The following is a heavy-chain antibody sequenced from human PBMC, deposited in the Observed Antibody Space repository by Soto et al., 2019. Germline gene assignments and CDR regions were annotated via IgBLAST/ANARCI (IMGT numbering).Heavy chain of an antibody. V-gene: IGHV4-34*01. J-gene: IGHJ4*02. Sequence: SETLSLTCAVYGGSFSGYYWSWIRQPPGKGLEWIGEINHSGSTNYNSSLKSRVTISVDTSKNQFSLKLSSVTAADTAVYYCARGSGVVTAKPIDYWGQGTLVTVSS. CDR1: GGSFSGYY. CDR3: ARGSGVVTAKPIDY. CDR2: INHSGST. D-gene: IGHD2-21*02.